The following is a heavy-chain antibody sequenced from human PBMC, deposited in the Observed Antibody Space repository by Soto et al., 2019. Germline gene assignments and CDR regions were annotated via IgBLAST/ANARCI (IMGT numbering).Heavy chain of an antibody. CDR2: IYPGDSDT. CDR1: GYSFTSYW. CDR3: ARISRGYYYNYYYGMDV. D-gene: IGHD3-22*01. J-gene: IGHJ6*02. V-gene: IGHV5-51*01. Sequence: GESLKISCNGSGYSFTSYWIGWVRQMPGKGLEWMGIIYPGDSDTRYSPSFQGQVTISADKSISTAYLQWSSLKASDTAMYYCARISRGYYYNYYYGMDVWGQGTTVTDSS.